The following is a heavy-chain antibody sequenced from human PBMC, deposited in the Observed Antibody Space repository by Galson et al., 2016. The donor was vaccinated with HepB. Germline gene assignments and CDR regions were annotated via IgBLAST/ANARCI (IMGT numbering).Heavy chain of an antibody. V-gene: IGHV3-23*01. Sequence: SLRLSCAASGFTFSRYAMSWVRQAPGKGLEWVSAISGGGGSTYYADSVTGRFTISRDNSNNTHYVQMNSLRAEDTAVYYCAKGAGALLRWGLFDYWGQGTPVTVSS. D-gene: IGHD5-12*01. CDR1: GFTFSRYA. J-gene: IGHJ4*02. CDR3: AKGAGALLRWGLFDY. CDR2: ISGGGGST.